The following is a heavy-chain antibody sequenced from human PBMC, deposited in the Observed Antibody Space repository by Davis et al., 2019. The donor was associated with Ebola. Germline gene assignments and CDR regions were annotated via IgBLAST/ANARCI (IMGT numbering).Heavy chain of an antibody. CDR3: AKRVRVAALGPSSFEY. D-gene: IGHD6-13*01. CDR1: GFNFNTYA. CDR2: MSGSGDSV. J-gene: IGHJ4*02. Sequence: PGGSLRLSCAASGFNFNTYAMSWVRQAPGKGLEWVSDMSGSGDSVYYADSVKGRFTISRDNSKNTLYLQMNSLRVEDTAVYYCAKRVRVAALGPSSFEYWGQGTLVTVSS. V-gene: IGHV3-23*01.